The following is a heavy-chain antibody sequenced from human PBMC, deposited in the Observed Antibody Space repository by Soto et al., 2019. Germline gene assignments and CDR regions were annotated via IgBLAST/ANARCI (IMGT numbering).Heavy chain of an antibody. J-gene: IGHJ5*02. Sequence: QVQLQESGPGLVKPSETLSLTCTVSGGSVTSYYWSWIRQTPGKGLEWIGYVFHSGITKYSPSLKSRVTIPVDTAKNQFSLKLTYVTAADTAVYYCARFGTEEAGMALWFALWGQGTLVTVSS. CDR1: GGSVTSYY. V-gene: IGHV4-59*02. CDR3: ARFGTEEAGMALWFAL. CDR2: VFHSGIT. D-gene: IGHD6-13*01.